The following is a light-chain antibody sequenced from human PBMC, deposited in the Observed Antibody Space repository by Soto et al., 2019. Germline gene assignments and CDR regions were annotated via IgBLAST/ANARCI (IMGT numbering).Light chain of an antibody. V-gene: IGKV3-20*01. Sequence: EIVLTQSPGTLSLSPGERATLSCRASQSVSSSYLACYQQKPGQAPRLLIYGASSRATGIPDRFSGSGSGTDFSLTISRLEPEDFAVYYCQQYGSAPSTFGQWTKVEIK. J-gene: IGKJ1*01. CDR1: QSVSSSY. CDR3: QQYGSAPST. CDR2: GAS.